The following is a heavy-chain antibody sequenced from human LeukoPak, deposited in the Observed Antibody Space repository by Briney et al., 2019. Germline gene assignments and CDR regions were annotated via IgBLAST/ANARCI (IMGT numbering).Heavy chain of an antibody. CDR1: GYTFTSYG. Sequence: ASVKVSCTASGYTFTSYGNSWVRQAPGQGLEWMGIINPSGGSTGYAQKFQGRVTVTRDTSTSTVYMELSSLRSEDTAVYYCARAGADSSFYFDYWGQGTLVTVSS. V-gene: IGHV1-46*01. CDR2: INPSGGST. CDR3: ARAGADSSFYFDY. D-gene: IGHD6-13*01. J-gene: IGHJ4*02.